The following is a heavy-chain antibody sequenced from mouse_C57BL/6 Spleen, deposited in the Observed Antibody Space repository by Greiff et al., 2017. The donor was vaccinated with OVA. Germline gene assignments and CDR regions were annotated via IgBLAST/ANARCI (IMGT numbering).Heavy chain of an antibody. D-gene: IGHD1-1*01. CDR3: ARGYYGSQMYFDV. CDR1: GFSLTSYG. J-gene: IGHJ1*03. V-gene: IGHV2-2*01. Sequence: QVQLKQSGPGLVQPSQSLSITCTVSGFSLTSYGVHWVRQSPGKGLEWLGVIWSGGSTDYNAAFISRLSISKDNSKSQVFFKMNSLQADDTAIYYCARGYYGSQMYFDVWGTGTTVTVSS. CDR2: IWSGGST.